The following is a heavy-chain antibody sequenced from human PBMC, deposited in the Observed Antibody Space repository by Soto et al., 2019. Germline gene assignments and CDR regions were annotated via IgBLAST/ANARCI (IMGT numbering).Heavy chain of an antibody. CDR1: GFTFSQYW. Sequence: GGSLRLSCAASGFTFSQYWMSWVRQAPGKGLEWVADIKHDESQTYYVDSVEGRFTVSRDNAKDSLYLQMSSLRAEDTAVYYCARFDGYSWSFDYWGQGTLVTVSS. D-gene: IGHD1-26*01. CDR3: ARFDGYSWSFDY. J-gene: IGHJ4*02. V-gene: IGHV3-7*01. CDR2: IKHDESQT.